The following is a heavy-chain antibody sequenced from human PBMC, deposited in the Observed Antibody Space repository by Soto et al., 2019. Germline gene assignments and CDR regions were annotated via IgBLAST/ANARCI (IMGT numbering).Heavy chain of an antibody. CDR2: IYYSGST. CDR3: ARSGSGSGWL. J-gene: IGHJ4*02. CDR1: GGSVSSGHFY. D-gene: IGHD6-19*01. V-gene: IGHV4-61*01. Sequence: QVQLQESGPGLVKPSETLSLTCTVSGGSVSSGHFYWSWIRQPPGKGLEWIGYIYYSGSTKYNPSFRGRVAILVATSKNQSSLKLPAVTAADTAVYYCARSGSGSGWLGGQGTLVTVSP.